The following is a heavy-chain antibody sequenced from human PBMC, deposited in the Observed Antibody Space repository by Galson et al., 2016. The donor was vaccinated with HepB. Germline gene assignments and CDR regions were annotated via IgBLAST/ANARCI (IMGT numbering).Heavy chain of an antibody. CDR2: IYYSGST. J-gene: IGHJ4*02. Sequence: TLSLTCTVSGGSISSGAYYWSWIRQHPGKGLEWIGYIYYSGSTYYNPSLKSRVTISVDTSKNQFSLKLSSVTAADTAVYYCARSARLAIAAAGPTDYWGQGTLVTVSS. V-gene: IGHV4-31*03. CDR1: GGSISSGAYY. CDR3: ARSARLAIAAAGPTDY. D-gene: IGHD6-13*01.